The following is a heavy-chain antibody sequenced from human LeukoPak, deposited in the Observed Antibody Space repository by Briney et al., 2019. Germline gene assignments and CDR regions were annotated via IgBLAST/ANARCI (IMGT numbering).Heavy chain of an antibody. CDR3: ARDEYSYGPDAFDI. D-gene: IGHD5-18*01. J-gene: IGHJ3*02. CDR2: ISGSGGST. Sequence: GGSLRLSCAASGFTFSNYAMSWVRQAPGKGLEWVSVISGSGGSTFYADSVKGRFTISRDNSKNTLYLQMNSLRVEDTAVYYCARDEYSYGPDAFDIWGQGTMVTVSS. V-gene: IGHV3-23*01. CDR1: GFTFSNYA.